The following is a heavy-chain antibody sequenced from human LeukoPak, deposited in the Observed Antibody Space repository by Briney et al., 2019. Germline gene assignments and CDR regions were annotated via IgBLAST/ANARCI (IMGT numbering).Heavy chain of an antibody. V-gene: IGHV4-61*02. J-gene: IGHJ4*02. Sequence: SQTLSLTCTVSGGSISSGSYFWSWIRQPAGKGLEWIGRIYTSGSTNYNPSLKSRVTISVDTSKNQFSLKLSSVTAADTAVYYCARERGRAVAVWGQGTLVTVSS. CDR3: ARERGRAVAV. CDR2: IYTSGST. D-gene: IGHD6-19*01. CDR1: GGSISSGSYF.